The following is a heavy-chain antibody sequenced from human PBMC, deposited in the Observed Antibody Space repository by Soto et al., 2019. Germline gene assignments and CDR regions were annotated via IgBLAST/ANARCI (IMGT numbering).Heavy chain of an antibody. Sequence: QVQLVESGGGVVQPGRSLRLSCAASGFTFSSYGVHWVRQAPGKGLEWVAVISYDGSDKYYADSVKGRFTISRDNSKNTLYRQMNSLRAEDTAVYYCAKDARILGWYFDLWGRGTLVTVSS. CDR2: ISYDGSDK. CDR1: GFTFSSYG. J-gene: IGHJ2*01. V-gene: IGHV3-30*18. CDR3: AKDARILGWYFDL.